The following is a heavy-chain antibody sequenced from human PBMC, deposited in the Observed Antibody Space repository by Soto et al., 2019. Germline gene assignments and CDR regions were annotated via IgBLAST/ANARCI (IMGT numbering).Heavy chain of an antibody. V-gene: IGHV3-23*01. J-gene: IGHJ4*02. CDR2: TSGSGSRT. CDR3: ARLYYLGSYMFDH. D-gene: IGHD3-10*01. CDR1: GFTFRSYD. Sequence: GGSLRLSCLASGFTFRSYDMNWVRQAPGNGLELVSATSGSGSRTFYADFVKGRFTISRHSSVNTLYLEMNSLRPEDTAVYYCARLYYLGSYMFDHWGQGTLVTVSS.